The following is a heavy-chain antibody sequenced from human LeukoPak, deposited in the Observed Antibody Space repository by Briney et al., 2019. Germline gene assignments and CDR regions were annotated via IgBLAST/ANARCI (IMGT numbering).Heavy chain of an antibody. D-gene: IGHD2-15*01. CDR1: GVSISNYH. CDR3: ARYGGSGDTRGYFDS. J-gene: IGHJ4*02. CDR2: IYNRGNT. Sequence: PSETLSLTCTVSGVSISNYHWSWIRQPAGKGLERIGRIYNRGNTNYNASLQSRDTMSVDTSRNQFSLKLTSVTAADTAVYYCARYGGSGDTRGYFDSWGQGTLVTVSS. V-gene: IGHV4-4*07.